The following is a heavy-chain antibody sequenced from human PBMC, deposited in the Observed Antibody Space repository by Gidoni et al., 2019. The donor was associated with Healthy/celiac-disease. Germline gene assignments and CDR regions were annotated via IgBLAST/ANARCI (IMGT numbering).Heavy chain of an antibody. D-gene: IGHD6-13*01. CDR2: IIPIFGTA. V-gene: IGHV1-69*06. CDR3: ARDLTYSSSWTSRYYYYMDV. CDR1: GGTFSSYA. Sequence: QVQLVQSGADVQKPGSSVTVSCKASGGTFSSYAISWVRKASGQGLEWMGGIIPIFGTANYAQKFKGRVTITADKSTSTAYMEMRSLRSEDTAVYYCARDLTYSSSWTSRYYYYMDVCGKGTTVTVSS. J-gene: IGHJ6*03.